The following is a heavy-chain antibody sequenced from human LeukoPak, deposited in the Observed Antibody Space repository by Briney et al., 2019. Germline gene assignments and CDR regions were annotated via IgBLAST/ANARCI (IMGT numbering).Heavy chain of an antibody. CDR1: GFTFSSYA. J-gene: IGHJ5*02. CDR3: AKDGSSNWYGWFDP. D-gene: IGHD6-13*01. CDR2: ISGSGSST. Sequence: GGSLRLSCAASGFTFSSYAMSWVRQSPGKGLEWISGISGSGSSTYYADSVKRRFTISRDKSKNTPYLQMNSLRAEDTAIYYCAKDGSSNWYGWFDPWGQGTLVTVSS. V-gene: IGHV3-23*01.